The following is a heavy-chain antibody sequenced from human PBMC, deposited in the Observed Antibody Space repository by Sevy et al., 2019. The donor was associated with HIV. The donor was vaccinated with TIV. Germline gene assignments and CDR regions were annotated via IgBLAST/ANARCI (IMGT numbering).Heavy chain of an antibody. D-gene: IGHD1-26*01. CDR1: GFTFTDDA. CDR3: TLCKGAQSVFDY. V-gene: IGHV3-49*04. Sequence: GGSLRLSCTASGFTFTDDAMNWVRQSPGKGLEWVAFFKRKADGGTLDHAASVKGRFTISRDDSKNIAYLQMNDLKTEDTGVYYCTLCKGAQSVFDYWGQGALVTVSS. CDR2: FKRKADGGTL. J-gene: IGHJ4*02.